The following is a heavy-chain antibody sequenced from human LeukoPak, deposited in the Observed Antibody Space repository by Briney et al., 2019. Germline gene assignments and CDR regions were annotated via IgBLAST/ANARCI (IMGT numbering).Heavy chain of an antibody. CDR3: ARSTSGRTIFGVVTPVYFDY. CDR2: IYTSGGT. Sequence: PSETLSLTCTVSGGSINGGYYYWNWIRQPAGKGLEWIGRIYTSGGTNYNPSLKSRVTISVDTSKNQFSLKLSSVTAADTAVYYCARSTSGRTIFGVVTPVYFDYWGQGTLVTVSS. J-gene: IGHJ4*02. D-gene: IGHD3-3*01. CDR1: GGSINGGYYY. V-gene: IGHV4-61*02.